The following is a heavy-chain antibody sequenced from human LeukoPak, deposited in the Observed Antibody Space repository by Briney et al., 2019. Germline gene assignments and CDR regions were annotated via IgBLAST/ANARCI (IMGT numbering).Heavy chain of an antibody. D-gene: IGHD2-2*01. CDR3: ARFFRYCSSTSCSPEVYHYYGMDV. CDR1: GYTFTSYD. Sequence: GASVKVSCKASGYTFTSYDINWVRQATGQGLEWMGWMNPNSGNTGYAQKFQGRVTMTRNTSISTAYMELSSLRSEDTAVYYCARFFRYCSSTSCSPEVYHYYGMDVWGQGTTVTVSS. V-gene: IGHV1-8*01. CDR2: MNPNSGNT. J-gene: IGHJ6*02.